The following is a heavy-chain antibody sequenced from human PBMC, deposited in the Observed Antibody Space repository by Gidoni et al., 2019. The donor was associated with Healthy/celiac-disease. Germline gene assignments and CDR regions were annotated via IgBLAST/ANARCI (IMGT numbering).Heavy chain of an antibody. CDR2: INPSGGST. Sequence: QVQLVQSGAEVKKPGASVKVSCTASGYTFTSYYMHWVRQAPGQGLEWMGIINPSGGSTSYAQKFQGRVTMTRDTSTSTVYMELSSLRSEDTAVYYCARASGEATIDYWGQGTLVTVSS. J-gene: IGHJ4*02. CDR1: GYTFTSYY. D-gene: IGHD3-10*01. CDR3: ARASGEATIDY. V-gene: IGHV1-46*03.